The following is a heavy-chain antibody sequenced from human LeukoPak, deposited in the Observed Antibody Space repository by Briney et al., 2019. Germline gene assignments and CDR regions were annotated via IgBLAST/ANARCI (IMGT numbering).Heavy chain of an antibody. J-gene: IGHJ6*03. CDR2: IIPIFGTA. CDR3: ARARDIVVVPAAIRQDYYYYYYMDV. Sequence: SVKVSCKASGGTFSSYAISWVRQAPGQGLEWMGGIIPIFGTANYAQKFQGRVTITADESTSTAYMELSSLRSEDTAVYYCARARDIVVVPAAIRQDYYYYYYMDVWGKGTTVTVSS. CDR1: GGTFSSYA. D-gene: IGHD2-2*02. V-gene: IGHV1-69*13.